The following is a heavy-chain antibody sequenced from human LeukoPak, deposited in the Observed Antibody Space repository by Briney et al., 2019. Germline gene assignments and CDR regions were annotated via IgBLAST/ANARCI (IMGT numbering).Heavy chain of an antibody. Sequence: GESLKISCKGSGYSFTSYWIGWVRQMPGKGLEWMGIIYPGDSDTRYSPSLQGQVTISADKSISTAYLQWSSLKASDTAMYYCARSPYGDYAYYYYGMDVWGQGTTVTVSS. CDR2: IYPGDSDT. CDR3: ARSPYGDYAYYYYGMDV. J-gene: IGHJ6*02. D-gene: IGHD4-17*01. CDR1: GYSFTSYW. V-gene: IGHV5-51*01.